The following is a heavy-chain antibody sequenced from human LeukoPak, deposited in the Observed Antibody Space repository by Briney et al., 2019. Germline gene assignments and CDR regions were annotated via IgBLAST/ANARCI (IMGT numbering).Heavy chain of an antibody. CDR3: ARRFLNSHPIYYYMDV. D-gene: IGHD2-21*01. CDR2: ISGKTGNI. V-gene: IGHV1-18*04. Sequence: GASMKVSCKTSGYTFTDYIIHWVRQAPGQGLEWMGWISGKTGNINYAQKFQARATMTRDTSTSTAYMELRSLRSDDTAVYFCARRFLNSHPIYYYMDVWAKGATVIVSS. J-gene: IGHJ6*03. CDR1: GYTFTDYI.